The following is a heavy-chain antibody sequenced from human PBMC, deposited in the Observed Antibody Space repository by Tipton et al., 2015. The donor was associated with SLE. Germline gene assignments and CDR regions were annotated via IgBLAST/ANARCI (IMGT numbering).Heavy chain of an antibody. V-gene: IGHV4-59*01. CDR1: GDSISSYY. Sequence: TLSLTCTVSGDSISSYYWSWIRQPPGKGLEWIGYIYYSGSTNYNPPLKSRVTISVDTSKNQFSLKLSSVTAADTAVYYCARVWGYSSSWYGVDAFHIWGRGTMVTVSS. J-gene: IGHJ3*02. CDR3: ARVWGYSSSWYGVDAFHI. D-gene: IGHD6-13*01. CDR2: IYYSGST.